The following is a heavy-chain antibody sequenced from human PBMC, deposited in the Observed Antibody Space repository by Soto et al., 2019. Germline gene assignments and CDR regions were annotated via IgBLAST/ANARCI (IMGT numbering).Heavy chain of an antibody. V-gene: IGHV4-4*07. Sequence: PSETLSLTCTVSGGSISSYYWSWIRQPAGKGLEWIGRIYTSGSTNYNPSLKSRVTMSVDTSKNQFSLKLSSVTAADTAVYYCARTVGYCSSTSCYEGGYGWFDPWGQGTLVTVSS. J-gene: IGHJ5*02. CDR1: GGSISSYY. D-gene: IGHD2-2*01. CDR3: ARTVGYCSSTSCYEGGYGWFDP. CDR2: IYTSGST.